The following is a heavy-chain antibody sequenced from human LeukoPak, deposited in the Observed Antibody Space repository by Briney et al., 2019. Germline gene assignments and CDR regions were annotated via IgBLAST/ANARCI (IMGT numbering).Heavy chain of an antibody. V-gene: IGHV3-23*01. CDR3: VRNDILTGHTNWYLEY. CDR1: GFTFNNYA. Sequence: GASLRLSCAASGFTFNNYAMSWVRQAPGKGLEWVSVIIADSGGTTHYPESVRGRVTTSRDNSKNTVYLQMNSLRVEDTAIYYCVRNDILTGHTNWYLEYWGQGTLVTVSS. D-gene: IGHD3-9*01. J-gene: IGHJ4*02. CDR2: IIADSGGTT.